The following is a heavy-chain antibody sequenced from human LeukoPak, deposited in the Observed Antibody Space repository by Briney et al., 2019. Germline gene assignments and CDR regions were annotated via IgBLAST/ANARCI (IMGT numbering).Heavy chain of an antibody. V-gene: IGHV3-74*01. D-gene: IGHD4-11*01. Sequence: GGSLRLSCAASGFTFSSYAMSWVRQAPGKGLVWVSRINGDGSSIIYADSVKGRFTISRDNAKNTLYLQMNSLRAEDTAVFYCARGATVTRGWFDPWGQGTLVTVSS. J-gene: IGHJ5*02. CDR2: INGDGSSI. CDR3: ARGATVTRGWFDP. CDR1: GFTFSSYA.